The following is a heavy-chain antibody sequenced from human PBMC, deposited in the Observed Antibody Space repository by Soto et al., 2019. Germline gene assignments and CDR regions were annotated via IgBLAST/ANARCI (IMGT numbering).Heavy chain of an antibody. V-gene: IGHV4-34*01. CDR1: GGSFHGYY. CDR3: ARGKPGGYRFGPRNFFYYGLDV. CDR2: INHSGSV. D-gene: IGHD5-18*01. Sequence: SETLSLTCAVYGGSFHGYYWSWIRQPPGKGLEWIGEINHSGSVNFNPTFKSRVSILLDTSKNQMSLQLSSVSAADAAVYFCARGKPGGYRFGPRNFFYYGLDVWGQGTTVTVSS. J-gene: IGHJ6*02.